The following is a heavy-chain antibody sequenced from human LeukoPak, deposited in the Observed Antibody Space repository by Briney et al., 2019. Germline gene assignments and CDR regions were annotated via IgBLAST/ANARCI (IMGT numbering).Heavy chain of an antibody. CDR2: IYPADSDI. CDR1: GYLINNYW. V-gene: IGHV5-51*01. J-gene: IGHJ5*02. D-gene: IGHD2-15*01. CDR3: ARKEYCSGGSCYTWFDR. Sequence: GGSLEISCKGSGYLINNYWIGWVRQMPGKGLEWMVIIYPADSDIRYSPSFQGQVTISADKSISTAYLQWSSLKASDTAMYYCARKEYCSGGSCYTWFDRWGQGTLVTVSS.